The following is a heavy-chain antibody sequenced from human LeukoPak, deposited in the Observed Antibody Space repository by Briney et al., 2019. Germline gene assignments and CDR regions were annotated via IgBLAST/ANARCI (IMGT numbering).Heavy chain of an antibody. V-gene: IGHV3-21*01. CDR1: EFTFSRYG. Sequence: GGSLRLSCAASEFTFSRYGMNWVREAPGKGLEWVSSISSSSSYIYYADSVKGRFTISRDNAKNSLYLQMNSLRAEDTAVYHCARDIDNYGDYIPYWGQGTLVTVSS. J-gene: IGHJ4*02. CDR3: ARDIDNYGDYIPY. CDR2: ISSSSSYI. D-gene: IGHD4-17*01.